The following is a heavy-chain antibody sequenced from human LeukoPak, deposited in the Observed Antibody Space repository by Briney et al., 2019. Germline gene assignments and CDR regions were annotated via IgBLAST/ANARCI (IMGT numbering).Heavy chain of an antibody. D-gene: IGHD6-13*01. V-gene: IGHV1-2*02. Sequence: GASVKVSCKSSGYTFSYYYIHWVRQAPGRGLEWIGWINPNNGDTNYAQSFQGRVTLTRDTSSTTVYMELTRLTSADTAVFYCARDRGVAAAGLLDPWGQGTLVTVSS. J-gene: IGHJ5*02. CDR1: GYTFSYYY. CDR3: ARDRGVAAAGLLDP. CDR2: INPNNGDT.